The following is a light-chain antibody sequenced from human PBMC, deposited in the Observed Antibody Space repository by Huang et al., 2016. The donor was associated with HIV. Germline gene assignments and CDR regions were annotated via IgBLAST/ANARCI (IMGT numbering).Light chain of an antibody. CDR2: AAS. CDR3: QQSSSTPRT. V-gene: IGKV1-39*01. CDR1: HSISRH. Sequence: DIQMTQSPSSLSASVGDRVTITCRASHSISRHLNWYQQKPGKAPKLLIYAASGLQSGVLSRISGSASGTDFTLTSSSLQFEDFATYYCQQSSSTPRTFGRGTKVEIK. J-gene: IGKJ4*01.